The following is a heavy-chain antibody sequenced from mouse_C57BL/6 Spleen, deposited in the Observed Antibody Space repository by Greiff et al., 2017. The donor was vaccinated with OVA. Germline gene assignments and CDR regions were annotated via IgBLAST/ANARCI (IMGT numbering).Heavy chain of an antibody. J-gene: IGHJ1*03. CDR3: AREVGWYFDV. D-gene: IGHD1-1*02. V-gene: IGHV3-6*01. CDR2: ISYDGSN. Sequence: EVKLMESGPGLVKPSQSLSLTCSVTGYSITSGYYWNWIRQFPGNKLEWMGYISYDGSNNYNPSLKNRISITRDTSKNQFFLKLNSVTTEDTATYYCAREVGWYFDVWGTGTTVTVSS. CDR1: GYSITSGYY.